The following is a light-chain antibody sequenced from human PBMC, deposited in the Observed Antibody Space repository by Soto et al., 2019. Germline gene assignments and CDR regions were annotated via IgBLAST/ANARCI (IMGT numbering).Light chain of an antibody. CDR2: GAS. J-gene: IGKJ5*01. Sequence: DIQLTQSPSFLSASVGARVTITCRASQGIRHYLAWYQQKPGKAPSVLMYGASTLQSGVPSRFSGSGSGTEFTLTISSLQPEDVATYFCQQVYGHPPAFGPGTRLDIK. CDR3: QQVYGHPPA. V-gene: IGKV1-9*01. CDR1: QGIRHY.